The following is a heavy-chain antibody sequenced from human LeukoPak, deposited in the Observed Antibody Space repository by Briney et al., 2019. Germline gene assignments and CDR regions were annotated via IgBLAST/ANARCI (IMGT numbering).Heavy chain of an antibody. J-gene: IGHJ4*02. D-gene: IGHD2-15*01. CDR1: GFTFSSYG. Sequence: GRSLRLSCAASGFTFSSYGMHWVRQAPGKGLEWVSTISHSGVSTYYADSVKGRFTISRDNSRSTLFLKMNSLRAEDTAVYYCARVNWGYCSGGSCYSFDYWGQGALVTVSS. V-gene: IGHV3-23*01. CDR2: ISHSGVST. CDR3: ARVNWGYCSGGSCYSFDY.